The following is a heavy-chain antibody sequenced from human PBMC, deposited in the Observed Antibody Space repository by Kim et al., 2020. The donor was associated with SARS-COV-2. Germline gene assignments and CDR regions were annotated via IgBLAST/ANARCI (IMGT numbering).Heavy chain of an antibody. CDR3: ARGTRGVNDY. CDR1: GGSFSGYY. J-gene: IGHJ4*02. CDR2: INHSGST. Sequence: SETLSLTCAVYGGSFSGYYWSWIRQPPGKGLEWIGEINHSGSTNYNPSLKSRVTISVDTSKNQFSLKLSSVTAADTAVYYCARGTRGVNDYWGQGTLVTVSS. V-gene: IGHV4-34*01. D-gene: IGHD3-10*01.